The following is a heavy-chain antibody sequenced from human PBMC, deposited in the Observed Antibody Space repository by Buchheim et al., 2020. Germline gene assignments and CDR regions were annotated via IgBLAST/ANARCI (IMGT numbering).Heavy chain of an antibody. Sequence: QVQLQQSGPGLVQPSQTLSLTCAISGDSVSSSSVAWNWIRQSPSRGLEWLGRTYYRSKWSKWYLDYAISVKSRIAINPDTSKNQFSLQLNSVTPDDTAVYYCAGGYTTGWMDYWGQGT. CDR2: TYYRSKWSKWYL. CDR3: AGGYTTGWMDY. D-gene: IGHD6-19*01. J-gene: IGHJ4*02. CDR1: GDSVSSSSVA. V-gene: IGHV6-1*01.